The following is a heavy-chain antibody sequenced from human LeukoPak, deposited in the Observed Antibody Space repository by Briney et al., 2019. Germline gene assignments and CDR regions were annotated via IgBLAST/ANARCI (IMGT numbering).Heavy chain of an antibody. CDR3: ASGTWGRTETFDP. Sequence: GSSVKVSCKASGGTFSSYGISWVRQAPGQGLEWMGGIIPMFGTTNYAQKFQGRVTITADESTSTAYMELSSLRSEDTAVYYCASGTWGRTETFDPWGQGTLVTVSS. CDR2: IIPMFGTT. J-gene: IGHJ5*02. D-gene: IGHD3-16*01. V-gene: IGHV1-69*01. CDR1: GGTFSSYG.